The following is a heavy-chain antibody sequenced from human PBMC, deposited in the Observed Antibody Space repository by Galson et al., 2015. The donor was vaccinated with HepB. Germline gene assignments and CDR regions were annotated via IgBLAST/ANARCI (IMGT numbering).Heavy chain of an antibody. CDR1: GYTFTSYG. V-gene: IGHV1-18*04. D-gene: IGHD3-3*01. J-gene: IGHJ4*02. CDR3: ARDMASVGSGYEFSGY. CDR2: ISAYNGNT. Sequence: SVKVSCKASGYTFTSYGISWVRQAPGQGLEWMGWISAYNGNTNYAQKLQGRVTMTTDTSTSTAYMELRSLRSDDTAVYYCARDMASVGSGYEFSGYWGQGTLVTVSS.